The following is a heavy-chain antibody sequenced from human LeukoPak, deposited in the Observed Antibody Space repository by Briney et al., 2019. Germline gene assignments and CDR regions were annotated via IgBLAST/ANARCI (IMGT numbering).Heavy chain of an antibody. D-gene: IGHD6-6*01. Sequence: GGSLRLSCEASGFTFSTFPMHWVRQTPDKRLEWVAVISDDGRDTYYADSVKGRFTISRDNSKNTLYLQMNSLSLEDTAVVYCARVGRVSIYPSYMDVWGKGTTVTVSS. V-gene: IGHV3-30*04. J-gene: IGHJ6*03. CDR2: ISDDGRDT. CDR3: ARVGRVSIYPSYMDV. CDR1: GFTFSTFP.